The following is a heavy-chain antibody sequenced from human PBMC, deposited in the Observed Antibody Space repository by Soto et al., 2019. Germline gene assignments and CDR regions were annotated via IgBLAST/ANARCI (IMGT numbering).Heavy chain of an antibody. CDR3: ARVSGSYYYGMDV. D-gene: IGHD3-10*01. CDR2: IYHSGST. V-gene: IGHV4-4*02. Sequence: QVQLRESGPGLVKPSGTLSLTCAVSGGSISSSNWWSWVRQPPGKGLEWIGEIYHSGSTNYNPSLKRRVTISVDKSKNQFSLKLSSVTAADTAVYYCARVSGSYYYGMDVWGQGTTVTVSS. CDR1: GGSISSSNW. J-gene: IGHJ6*02.